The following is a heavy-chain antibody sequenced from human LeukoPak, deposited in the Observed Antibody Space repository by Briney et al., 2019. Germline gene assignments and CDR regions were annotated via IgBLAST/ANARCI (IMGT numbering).Heavy chain of an antibody. Sequence: ASVKVSCKASGYTLTDYYMHWVRQAPGQGLEWMGWINPNSGGTNYAQKFQGRVTMTRDTSISTAYMELSRLRSDDTAVYYCARAPHYYDSSGYLFDYWGQGTLVTVSS. D-gene: IGHD3-22*01. CDR1: GYTLTDYY. V-gene: IGHV1-2*02. J-gene: IGHJ4*02. CDR2: INPNSGGT. CDR3: ARAPHYYDSSGYLFDY.